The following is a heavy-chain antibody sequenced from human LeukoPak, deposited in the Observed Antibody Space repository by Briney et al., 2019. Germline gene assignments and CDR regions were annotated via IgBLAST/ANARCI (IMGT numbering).Heavy chain of an antibody. V-gene: IGHV1-2*02. D-gene: IGHD2-15*01. J-gene: IGHJ4*02. CDR1: GHTFTGDY. CDR3: ARVHLPYCSGGTCYDLGY. CDR2: INPNSGGT. Sequence: ASPHSSCKASGHTFTGDYMHWVRQAPGQGLEWMGWINPNSGGTNYAQKLQGRVTMTRDTSITTAYLELSGLRSDDTAIYYCARVHLPYCSGGTCYDLGYWGQGTLVTVSS.